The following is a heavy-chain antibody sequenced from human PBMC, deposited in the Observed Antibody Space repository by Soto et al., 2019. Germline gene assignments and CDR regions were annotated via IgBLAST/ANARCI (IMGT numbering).Heavy chain of an antibody. CDR2: IYYSGST. J-gene: IGHJ6*02. Sequence: QVQLQESGPGLVKSSQTLSLTCTVSGGSISSDGNYWSWIRQHPEKGLEWIGYIYYSGSTNYNPSLKSRVTISVDTSKHQCSLKLNSVTAADTPVYYCARARMVRGIIYYYGMDVWGQGTTVTVSS. V-gene: IGHV4-31*03. D-gene: IGHD3-10*01. CDR1: GGSISSDGNY. CDR3: ARARMVRGIIYYYGMDV.